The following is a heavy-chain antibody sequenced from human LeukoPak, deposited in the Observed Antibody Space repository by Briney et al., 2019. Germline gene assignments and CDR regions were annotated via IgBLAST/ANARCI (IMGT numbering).Heavy chain of an antibody. V-gene: IGHV4-34*01. CDR1: GGSISSYY. CDR2: INHSGST. J-gene: IGHJ1*01. CDR3: ARGRISGVAAPGTRAEYFLH. Sequence: SETLSLTCTVSGGSISSYYWSWIRQAPGKGLEWIGDINHSGSTDYNPSLKSRLTISVDRSKNQFSLNLTSVTAADTAVYYCARGRISGVAAPGTRAEYFLHWGQGTLVAVSS. D-gene: IGHD6-13*01.